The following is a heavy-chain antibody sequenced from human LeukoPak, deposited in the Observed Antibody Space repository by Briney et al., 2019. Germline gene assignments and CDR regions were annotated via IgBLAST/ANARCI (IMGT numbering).Heavy chain of an antibody. CDR1: GFTFSHYA. CDR2: MDGTGGGT. D-gene: IGHD1-1*01. J-gene: IGHJ4*02. V-gene: IGHV3-23*01. CDR3: ATGILSTGLLNY. Sequence: GGSLRLSCAASGFTFSHYAMSWVRRAPGMGLEWVSSMDGTGGGTYYADSVKGRFTTSRDNSKNTLYLQMSSLRAEDTALYYCATGILSTGLLNYWGQGTLVAVSS.